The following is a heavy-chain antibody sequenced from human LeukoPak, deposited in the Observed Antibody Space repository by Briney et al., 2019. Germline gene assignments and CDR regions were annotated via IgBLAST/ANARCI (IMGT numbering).Heavy chain of an antibody. J-gene: IGHJ4*02. V-gene: IGHV1-69*04. CDR1: GGTFSSYA. CDR2: IIPILGIA. CDR3: ARDRNYYDSSGYPDY. D-gene: IGHD3-22*01. Sequence: ASVKVSCKASGGTFSSYAISWMRQAPGQGLEWMGRIIPILGIANYAQKFQGRVTITADKSTSTAYMELSSLRSEDTAVYYCARDRNYYDSSGYPDYWGQGTLVTVSS.